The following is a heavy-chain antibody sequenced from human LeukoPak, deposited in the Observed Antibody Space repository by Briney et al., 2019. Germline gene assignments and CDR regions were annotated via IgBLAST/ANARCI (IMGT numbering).Heavy chain of an antibody. Sequence: ASVKVSCTASGYTFTSYGISWVRQAPGQGLEWMGWISAYNGNTNYAQKLQGRVTMTTDTSTSTAYMELRSLRSDDTAVYYCARELYTRDGYDSYMDVWGRGTTVTVSS. J-gene: IGHJ6*03. CDR1: GYTFTSYG. D-gene: IGHD5-24*01. CDR3: ARELYTRDGYDSYMDV. V-gene: IGHV1-18*01. CDR2: ISAYNGNT.